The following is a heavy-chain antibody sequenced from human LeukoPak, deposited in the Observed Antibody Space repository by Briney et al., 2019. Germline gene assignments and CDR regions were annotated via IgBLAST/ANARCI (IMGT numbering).Heavy chain of an antibody. J-gene: IGHJ4*02. CDR1: GGSISSYY. Sequence: SETLSLTCTVSGGSISSYYWSWIRQPPGKGLEWIGYIYYSGSTNYNPSLKSRVTISVDTSKNQFSPKLSSVTAADTAVYYCARALYYDFWSGYPGFDYWGQGTLVTVSS. CDR2: IYYSGST. D-gene: IGHD3-3*01. CDR3: ARALYYDFWSGYPGFDY. V-gene: IGHV4-59*01.